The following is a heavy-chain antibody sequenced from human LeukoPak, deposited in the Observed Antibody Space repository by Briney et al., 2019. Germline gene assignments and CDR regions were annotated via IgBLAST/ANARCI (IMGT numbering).Heavy chain of an antibody. CDR2: ISGSGGST. J-gene: IGHJ4*02. CDR1: GFTFSSYA. V-gene: IGHV3-23*01. CDR3: ARAPRGYSYGALFDY. D-gene: IGHD5-18*01. Sequence: GGSLRLSCAASGFTFSSYAMSWVRQAPGKGLEWVSAISGSGGSTHYADSVKGRFTISRDNSKNTLYLQMNSLRAEDTAVYYCARAPRGYSYGALFDYWGQGTLVTVSS.